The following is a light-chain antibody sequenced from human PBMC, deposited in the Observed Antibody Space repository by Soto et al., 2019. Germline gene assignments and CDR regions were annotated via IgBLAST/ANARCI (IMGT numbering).Light chain of an antibody. V-gene: IGLV2-8*01. CDR2: DVS. CDR3: SSYAGSTVV. CDR1: SSDVGGYNY. Sequence: QSALTQPPSASGSPGQSVTISCTGTSSDVGGYNYDSWYQQHPGKAPKLMIYDVSKRPSGVPDRFSGSKSGNTASLTVSGLQAEDEADYYCSSYAGSTVVFGGGTKVTVL. J-gene: IGLJ2*01.